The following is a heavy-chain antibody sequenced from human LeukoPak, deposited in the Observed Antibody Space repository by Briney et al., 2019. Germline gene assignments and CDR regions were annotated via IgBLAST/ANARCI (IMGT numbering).Heavy chain of an antibody. J-gene: IGHJ3*02. Sequence: GGSLRLSCAASGFTVSSNYMSWVRQAPGKGLEWVSVIYSGGGTYYTDSVKGRFTISRDNSKNTLCLQMNSLRAVDTAVYYCARISLGAFDIWGQGTMVTVSS. D-gene: IGHD2/OR15-2a*01. V-gene: IGHV3-53*01. CDR3: ARISLGAFDI. CDR2: IYSGGGT. CDR1: GFTVSSNY.